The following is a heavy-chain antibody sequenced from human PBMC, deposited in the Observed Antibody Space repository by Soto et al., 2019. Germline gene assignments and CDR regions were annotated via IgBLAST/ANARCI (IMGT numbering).Heavy chain of an antibody. Sequence: QVQLQESGPGLVKPSETLSLTCTVSGGSISRYYWSWIRQPPGKGLEWIGYMYNTGSTVYNPSFKSRVTISVHTSKNQCSLKLNSVTAADTAVYYCARDLWGYCGTDCYPLDVWGQGTTVTVSS. CDR1: GGSISRYY. J-gene: IGHJ6*02. D-gene: IGHD2-21*02. CDR3: ARDLWGYCGTDCYPLDV. CDR2: MYNTGST. V-gene: IGHV4-59*01.